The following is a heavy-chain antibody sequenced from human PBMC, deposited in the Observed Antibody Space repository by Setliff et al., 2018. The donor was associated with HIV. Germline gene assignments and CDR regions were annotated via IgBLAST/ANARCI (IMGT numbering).Heavy chain of an antibody. V-gene: IGHV3-43D*03. D-gene: IGHD3-16*01. CDR2: ITWDGGSP. J-gene: IGHJ3*02. Sequence: GGSLRLSCEASGFSFDDYAMHWVRQAPGKGLEWVSLITWDGGSPYYADSVRGRVTISGDNAQNSLFLQMSSLRAEDTAVYYCARDAGYVKFDIWGQGTMVTVSS. CDR3: ARDAGYVKFDI. CDR1: GFSFDDYA.